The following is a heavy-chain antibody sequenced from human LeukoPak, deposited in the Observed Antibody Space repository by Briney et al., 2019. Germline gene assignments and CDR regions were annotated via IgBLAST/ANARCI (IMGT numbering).Heavy chain of an antibody. CDR2: ISSSSSTI. J-gene: IGHJ6*04. D-gene: IGHD4-17*01. Sequence: GGSLRLSCAASGFTFGSYSMNWVRQAPGKGLEWVSYISSSSSTIYYADSVKGRFTISRDNSKNTLYLQMNSLRAEDTAVYYCAKSRMTTMTHAGMDVWGKGTTVTISS. CDR1: GFTFGSYS. V-gene: IGHV3-48*01. CDR3: AKSRMTTMTHAGMDV.